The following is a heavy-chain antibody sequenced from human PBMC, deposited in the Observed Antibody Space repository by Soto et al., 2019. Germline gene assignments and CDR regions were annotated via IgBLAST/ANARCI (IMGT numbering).Heavy chain of an antibody. V-gene: IGHV4-39*01. Sequence: SGTLSLTCSVSGDSISSSGYYWGWIRQPPGKGLEWIGSIYYSGSTYYNPSLKSRVTISVDTSKNQFSLKLSSVTAADTAVYFCARYQKGPFDYWGQGTLVTVSS. CDR1: GDSISSSGYY. CDR3: ARYQKGPFDY. J-gene: IGHJ4*02. CDR2: IYYSGST. D-gene: IGHD2-2*01.